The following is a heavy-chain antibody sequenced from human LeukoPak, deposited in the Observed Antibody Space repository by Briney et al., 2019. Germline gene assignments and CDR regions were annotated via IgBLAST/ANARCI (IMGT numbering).Heavy chain of an antibody. CDR2: IKQDGSER. V-gene: IGHV3-7*01. CDR1: GFTFSSYG. Sequence: GGSLRLSCAASGFTFSSYGMHWVRQAPGKGLEWVANIKQDGSERYYVDSVKGRFTISRDNAKNSLYLQMNSLRAEDTAVYYCATHGAFDIWGQGTMVTVSS. J-gene: IGHJ3*02. CDR3: ATHGAFDI.